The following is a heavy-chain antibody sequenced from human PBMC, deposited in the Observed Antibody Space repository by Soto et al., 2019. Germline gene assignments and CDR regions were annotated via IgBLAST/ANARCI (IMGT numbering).Heavy chain of an antibody. CDR2: ISAYNGNT. Sequence: ASVKVSCKASGYTFTSYGISWVRQAPGQGLEWMGWISAYNGNTNYAQKLQGRVTMTTDTSTSTAYMELRNLRSDDTAVYYCSRDAGYGSGGSCYPQNWFDPWGQGTLVTVSS. V-gene: IGHV1-18*01. CDR1: GYTFTSYG. CDR3: SRDAGYGSGGSCYPQNWFDP. D-gene: IGHD2-15*01. J-gene: IGHJ5*02.